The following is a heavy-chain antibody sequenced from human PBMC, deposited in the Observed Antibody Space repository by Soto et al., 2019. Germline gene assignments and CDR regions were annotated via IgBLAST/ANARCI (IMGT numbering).Heavy chain of an antibody. CDR2: ISDNGGTT. J-gene: IGHJ4*02. CDR1: GFTFSNYA. Sequence: EVQLVESGEGLVQPGGSLRLSCAASGFTFSNYAMHWVRQAPGKGLEYVSAISDNGGTTYYADSVKGRFTISRDNSKNALYIQMGSLRAEDLAVYYCARGPSTVATWLDYWGQGTLVTVSP. D-gene: IGHD4-17*01. V-gene: IGHV3-64*02. CDR3: ARGPSTVATWLDY.